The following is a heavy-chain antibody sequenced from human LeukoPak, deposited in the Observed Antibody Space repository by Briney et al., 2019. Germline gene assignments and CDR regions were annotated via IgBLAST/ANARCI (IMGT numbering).Heavy chain of an antibody. V-gene: IGHV3-21*01. D-gene: IGHD6-13*01. CDR3: ANGAGSSWYQFDY. J-gene: IGHJ4*02. Sequence: GGSLRLSCAASGFTFSSYSMNWVRQAPGKGLEWVSSISSSSSYIYYADSVKGRFTISRDNSKNTLYLQMNSLRADDTAVYYCANGAGSSWYQFDYWGQGTLVTVSS. CDR1: GFTFSSYS. CDR2: ISSSSSYI.